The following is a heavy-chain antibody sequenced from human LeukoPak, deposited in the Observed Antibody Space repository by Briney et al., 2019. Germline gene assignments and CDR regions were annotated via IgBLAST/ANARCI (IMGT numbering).Heavy chain of an antibody. CDR1: GGTFSGYY. D-gene: IGHD3-22*01. CDR3: ARGSSDYYDSSGYLGY. J-gene: IGHJ4*02. CDR2: INHSGGT. V-gene: IGHV4-34*01. Sequence: SETLSLTCAVYGGTFSGYYWSWIRQPPGKGLEWIGEINHSGGTNYNPSLKSRVTISVDTSKNQFSLKLSSVTAADTAVYYCARGSSDYYDSSGYLGYWGQGTLVTVSS.